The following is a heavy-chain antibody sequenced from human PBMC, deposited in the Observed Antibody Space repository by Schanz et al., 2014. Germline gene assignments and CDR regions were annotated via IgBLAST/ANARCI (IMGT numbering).Heavy chain of an antibody. CDR1: GFTFRGHA. J-gene: IGHJ6*02. CDR3: VKDLQRELLRDDHYYGMDV. CDR2: TSTDGTKT. V-gene: IGHV3-30*04. D-gene: IGHD1-26*01. Sequence: VQLVESGGGLVQPGGSLRLSCAASGFTFRGHAMHWVRQAPGQGLEKVAVTSTDGTKTYYAASVRGRFTISRDNAKNTMYLQMNSLRAEDTAVYYCVKDLQRELLRDDHYYGMDVWGQGTTVTVSS.